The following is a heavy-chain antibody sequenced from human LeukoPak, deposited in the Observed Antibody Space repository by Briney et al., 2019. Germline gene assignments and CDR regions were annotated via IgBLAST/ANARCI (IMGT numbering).Heavy chain of an antibody. CDR1: GFTFSSYG. Sequence: GGSLRLSCAASGFTFSSYGMHWVRQAPGKGLERVAVIWYDGSNKYYADSVKGRFTISRDNSKNTLYLQMNSLRAEDTAVYYCAREGEMATSDYWGQGTLVTVSS. CDR2: IWYDGSNK. V-gene: IGHV3-33*01. CDR3: AREGEMATSDY. D-gene: IGHD5-24*01. J-gene: IGHJ4*02.